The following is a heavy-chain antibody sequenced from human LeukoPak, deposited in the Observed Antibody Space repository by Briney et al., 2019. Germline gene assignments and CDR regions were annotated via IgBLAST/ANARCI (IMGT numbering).Heavy chain of an antibody. CDR1: GGSISSYY. J-gene: IGHJ3*02. V-gene: IGHV4-59*01. Sequence: SETLSLTCTVSGGSISSYYWSWIRQPPGKGLEWIGYIYYSGSTNYSPSLKSRVTISVDTSKNQFSLKLNSVAAADTAVYYCARESPTKSYYDRDAFDIWGQGTMVTVSS. CDR3: ARESPTKSYYDRDAFDI. CDR2: IYYSGST. D-gene: IGHD1-26*01.